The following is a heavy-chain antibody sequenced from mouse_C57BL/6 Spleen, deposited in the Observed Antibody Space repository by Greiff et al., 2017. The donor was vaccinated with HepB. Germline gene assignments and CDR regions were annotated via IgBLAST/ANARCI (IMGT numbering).Heavy chain of an antibody. J-gene: IGHJ3*01. CDR3: ASSPNWAWLAY. CDR1: GYTFTDYY. CDR2: IYPGSGNT. Sequence: QVQLQQSGAELVRPGASVKLSCKASGYTFTDYYINWVKQRPGQGLEWIARIYPGSGNTYYNEKFKGKATLTAEKSSSTAYMQLSSLTSEDSAVYFCASSPNWAWLAYLGQGTLVTVSA. D-gene: IGHD4-1*02. V-gene: IGHV1-76*01.